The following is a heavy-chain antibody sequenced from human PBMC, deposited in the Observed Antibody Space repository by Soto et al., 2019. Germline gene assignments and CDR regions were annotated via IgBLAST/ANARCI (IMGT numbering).Heavy chain of an antibody. D-gene: IGHD3-22*01. V-gene: IGHV3-21*01. CDR1: EFTFSSYS. Sequence: GGSLRLSCAASEFTFSSYSMNWVRQAPGKGLEWVSSISSSSSYIYYADSVKGRFTISRDNAENSLYLQMNSLRAEDTAVYYCARGLTYYYDSSGYDAFDIWGQGTMVTVSS. J-gene: IGHJ3*02. CDR2: ISSSSSYI. CDR3: ARGLTYYYDSSGYDAFDI.